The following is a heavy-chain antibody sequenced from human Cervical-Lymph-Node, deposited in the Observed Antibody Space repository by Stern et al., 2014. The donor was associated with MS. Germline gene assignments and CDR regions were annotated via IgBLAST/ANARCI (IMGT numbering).Heavy chain of an antibody. D-gene: IGHD2-21*01. J-gene: IGHJ6*02. V-gene: IGHV1-69*06. Sequence: VQLVESGAEVKKPGSSLKVSCKASGGTFTNYAFSWVRQAPGEGLEWMGGIIPAFDSATYAQNFQGRLTITADKSTTTAYMELSSLSSDDTAVYYCARDSNILFAMDVWGQGTTVTVSS. CDR2: IIPAFDSA. CDR1: GGTFTNYA. CDR3: ARDSNILFAMDV.